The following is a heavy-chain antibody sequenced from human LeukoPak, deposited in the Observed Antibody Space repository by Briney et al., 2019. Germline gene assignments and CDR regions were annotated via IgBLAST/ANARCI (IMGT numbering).Heavy chain of an antibody. CDR3: AELGITMIGGV. Sequence: GGSLRLSCAASGFTFSSYEMNWVRQAPGKGLEWVSYISSSGSTIYYADSVKRRFTISRDNAKNSLYLQMNSLRAEDTAVYYCAELGITMIGGVWGKGTTVTISS. CDR2: ISSSGSTI. V-gene: IGHV3-48*03. D-gene: IGHD3-10*02. CDR1: GFTFSSYE. J-gene: IGHJ6*04.